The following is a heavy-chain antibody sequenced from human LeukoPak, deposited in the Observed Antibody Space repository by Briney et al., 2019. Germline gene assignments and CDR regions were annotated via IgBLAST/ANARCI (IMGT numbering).Heavy chain of an antibody. J-gene: IGHJ4*02. D-gene: IGHD6-19*01. V-gene: IGHV3-23*01. CDR1: GFTFSSYA. CDR3: ANARGIAVAGSFDY. Sequence: GGSLRLSCAASGFTFSSYAMSWVRQAPGKGLEWVSAISGSGGSTYYADSVKGRFTISRDNSKNTLYLQMNSLRAEDTAVYYCANARGIAVAGSFDYWGQGTLVTVSS. CDR2: ISGSGGST.